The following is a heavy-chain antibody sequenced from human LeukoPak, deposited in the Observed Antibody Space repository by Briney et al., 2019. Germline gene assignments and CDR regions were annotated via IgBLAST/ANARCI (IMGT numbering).Heavy chain of an antibody. CDR1: GFIVSSNY. D-gene: IGHD4-17*01. Sequence: GGSLRLSCAASGFIVSSNYMSWVRQAPGKGLEWVSVISGGGITYYTDSVKGRFTISRDNSKNTLYFQMNSLRAEDTAVYYYAKGETVTTTSFDYWGQGTLVTVSS. J-gene: IGHJ4*02. CDR3: AKGETVTTTSFDY. CDR2: ISGGGIT. V-gene: IGHV3-53*01.